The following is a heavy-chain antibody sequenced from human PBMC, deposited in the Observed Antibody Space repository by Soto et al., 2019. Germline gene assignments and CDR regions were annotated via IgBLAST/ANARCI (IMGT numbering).Heavy chain of an antibody. Sequence: ASVKVSCKASGYTFTSYGISWVRQAPGQGLEWMGWISAYNGDTKYAQKFQGRVTMTTDTSTSTAYMELRSLRSDDTAVFYCARSDHELPYYGMDVWGQGTTVTVSS. D-gene: IGHD1-26*01. J-gene: IGHJ6*02. V-gene: IGHV1-18*04. CDR2: ISAYNGDT. CDR3: ARSDHELPYYGMDV. CDR1: GYTFTSYG.